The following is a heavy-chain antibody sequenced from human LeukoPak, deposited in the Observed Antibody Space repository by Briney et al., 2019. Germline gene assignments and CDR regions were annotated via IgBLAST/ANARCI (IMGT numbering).Heavy chain of an antibody. V-gene: IGHV3-48*04. Sequence: GGSLRLSCAASGFPFSSYSFNWVRLAPGKGLAWVAYISSSGTIYYAASVTGRFTISRDNAKNSLYLQMNSLRADDTAAYYCVRGARGGDYWGQGTLVTVSS. CDR3: VRGARGGDY. CDR1: GFPFSSYS. CDR2: ISSSGTI. J-gene: IGHJ4*02. D-gene: IGHD2-15*01.